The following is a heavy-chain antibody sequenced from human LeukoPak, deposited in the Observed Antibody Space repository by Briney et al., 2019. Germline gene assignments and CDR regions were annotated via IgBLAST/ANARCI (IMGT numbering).Heavy chain of an antibody. V-gene: IGHV4-34*01. Sequence: SETLSLTCAVYGVSFSGYYWSWIRQPPGKGLEWIGEINHSGSTNYNPSLKSRVTISVDTSKNQFSLKLSSVTAADTAVYYCARAGGNFDCWGQGTLVTVSS. J-gene: IGHJ4*02. D-gene: IGHD1-14*01. CDR2: INHSGST. CDR1: GVSFSGYY. CDR3: ARAGGNFDC.